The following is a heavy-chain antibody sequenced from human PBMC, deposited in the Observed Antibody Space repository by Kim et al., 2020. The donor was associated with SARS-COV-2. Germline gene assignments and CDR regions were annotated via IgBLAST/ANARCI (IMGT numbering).Heavy chain of an antibody. V-gene: IGHV3-33*01. D-gene: IGHD3-9*01. CDR3: ARAKTYYDILTGYYLGAFDI. CDR2: IWYDGSNK. J-gene: IGHJ3*02. Sequence: GGSLRLSCAASGFTFSSYGMHWVRQAPGKGLEWVAVIWYDGSNKYYADSVKGRFTISRDNSKNTLYLQMNSLRAEDTAVYYCARAKTYYDILTGYYLGAFDIWGQGTMVTVSS. CDR1: GFTFSSYG.